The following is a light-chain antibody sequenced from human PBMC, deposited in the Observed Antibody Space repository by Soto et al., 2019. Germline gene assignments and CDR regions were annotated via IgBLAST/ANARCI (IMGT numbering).Light chain of an antibody. Sequence: DIQMTQSPSTLSASVGDRVTITCRASQSISSWLAWYQQKPGKAPKLLIYKASSLESGVPSRFSGSGSGTECTLTISSLQPDDFATYYCQQYNSYLLTFGGGTKVEIK. V-gene: IGKV1-5*03. J-gene: IGKJ4*01. CDR3: QQYNSYLLT. CDR2: KAS. CDR1: QSISSW.